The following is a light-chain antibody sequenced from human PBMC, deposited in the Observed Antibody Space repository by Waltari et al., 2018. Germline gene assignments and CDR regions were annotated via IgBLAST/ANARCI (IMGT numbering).Light chain of an antibody. CDR1: QNINNY. J-gene: IGKJ2*01. Sequence: DSQMTQSPSSLSASIGDRVTITCRASQNINNYLNWYQQKPGKAPKLLIYAASSLQSWVPSRFSGGGSATHFTLTISGLQPEDFATYYCQQSYSTQMYTFGLGTKLQIK. CDR2: AAS. V-gene: IGKV1-39*01. CDR3: QQSYSTQMYT.